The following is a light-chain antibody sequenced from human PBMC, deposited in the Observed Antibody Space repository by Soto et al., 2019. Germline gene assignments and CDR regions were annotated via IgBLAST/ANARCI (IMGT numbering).Light chain of an antibody. CDR2: DAS. CDR3: QQFHYWWT. CDR1: QNIDNK. J-gene: IGKJ1*01. V-gene: IGKV3-15*01. Sequence: EIVMTQSPATLSVSPGERATLSCRASQNIDNKLVWYQQKPGQVRRLLIYDASTRATGIPARFSGSGSGTEFTLTISSLQSEDFAFYYCQQFHYWWTFGQGTRWIS.